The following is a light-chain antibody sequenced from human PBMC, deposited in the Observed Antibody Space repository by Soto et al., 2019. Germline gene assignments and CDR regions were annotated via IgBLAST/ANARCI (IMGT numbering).Light chain of an antibody. CDR1: QSISSW. CDR2: KAS. V-gene: IGKV1-5*03. Sequence: DIQMTQSPSTLSASVGDRVTITCRASQSISSWLAWYQQKPGKAPKLLIYKASSLESGVPSRFSDSGSATEFTLTISSLQPDDFATYYCQQYNSYPWTFGQGTKVEIK. CDR3: QQYNSYPWT. J-gene: IGKJ1*01.